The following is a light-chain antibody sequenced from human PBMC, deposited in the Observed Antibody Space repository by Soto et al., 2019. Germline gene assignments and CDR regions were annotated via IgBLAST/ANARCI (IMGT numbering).Light chain of an antibody. Sequence: EIVMTQSPATLSVSPGERATLSCRASQSVSSNLAWYQQKPGQAPRLLIYGAFTRATGIPARFSGSGSETEFTLTISSLHSEDIAVYYCHQYNKWPPITFGQGTRLEIK. J-gene: IGKJ5*01. CDR2: GAF. CDR1: QSVSSN. CDR3: HQYNKWPPIT. V-gene: IGKV3-15*01.